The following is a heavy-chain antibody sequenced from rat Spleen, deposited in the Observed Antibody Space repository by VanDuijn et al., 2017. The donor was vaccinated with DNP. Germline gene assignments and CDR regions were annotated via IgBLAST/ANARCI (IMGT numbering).Heavy chain of an antibody. J-gene: IGHJ1*01. CDR2: ISYDGSSI. CDR3: ASHTYYGYNSYWYFDF. CDR1: GFSFSDYY. V-gene: IGHV5-22*01. D-gene: IGHD1-9*01. Sequence: EVQLVESGGGLVQPGRSLKLSCAASGFSFSDYYMAWVRQAPTKGLEWVASISYDGSSIYYGDSVKGRFTISRDNAEGTLNLQMNSLRSEDTATYYCASHTYYGYNSYWYFDFWGPGTMVTVSS.